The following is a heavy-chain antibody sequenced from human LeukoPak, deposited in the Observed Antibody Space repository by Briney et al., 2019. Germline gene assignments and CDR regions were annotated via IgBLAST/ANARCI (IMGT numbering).Heavy chain of an antibody. CDR1: GGSISSYY. J-gene: IGHJ3*02. Sequence: PSETLSLTCTVSGGSISSYYWSWIRQPPGKGLEWIGYIYYSGSTNYNPSLKSRVTISVDTSKNQFSLKLSSVTAADTAVYYCARLWFGEKDAFDIWGQGTMVTVSS. D-gene: IGHD3-10*01. V-gene: IGHV4-59*08. CDR2: IYYSGST. CDR3: ARLWFGEKDAFDI.